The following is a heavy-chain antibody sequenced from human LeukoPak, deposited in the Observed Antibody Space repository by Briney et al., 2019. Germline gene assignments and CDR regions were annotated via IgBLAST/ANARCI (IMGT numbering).Heavy chain of an antibody. CDR1: GGTFSSYA. CDR2: IIPILGIA. V-gene: IGHV1-69*04. Sequence: ASVKVSCKASGGTFSSYAISWVRQAPGQGLEWMGRIIPILGIANYAQKFQGRVTITADKSTSTAYMELSSLRAEDTAVYYCAKSPSSGWYGDFDYWGQGTLVTVSS. J-gene: IGHJ4*02. CDR3: AKSPSSGWYGDFDY. D-gene: IGHD6-19*01.